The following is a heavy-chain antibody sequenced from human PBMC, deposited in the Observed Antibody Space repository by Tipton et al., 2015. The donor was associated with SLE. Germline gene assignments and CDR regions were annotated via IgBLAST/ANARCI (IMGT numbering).Heavy chain of an antibody. Sequence: TLSLTCAVYGGSFSGYYWSWIRQPPGKGLEWIGEINHGGSTNYNPSLKSRVTISVDTSKNQFSLKLSSVTAADTAVYYCARGPAFGRKKSYFDYWGQGTLVTVSS. J-gene: IGHJ4*02. V-gene: IGHV4-34*01. CDR1: GGSFSGYY. CDR3: ARGPAFGRKKSYFDY. D-gene: IGHD2-15*01. CDR2: INHGGST.